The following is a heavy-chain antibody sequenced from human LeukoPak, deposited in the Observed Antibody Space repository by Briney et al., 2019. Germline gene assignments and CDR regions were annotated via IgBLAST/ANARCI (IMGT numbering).Heavy chain of an antibody. D-gene: IGHD6-13*01. CDR1: GFTFSSYA. CDR3: AKVVVSSWYGGAFDI. Sequence: GGSLSLSCAASGFTFSSYAMSWVRQAPGKGLEWVSAISGSGGSTYYADSVKGRFTISRDNSKNTLYLQMNSLRAEDTAVYYCAKVVVSSWYGGAFDIWGQGTMVTVSS. V-gene: IGHV3-23*01. CDR2: ISGSGGST. J-gene: IGHJ3*02.